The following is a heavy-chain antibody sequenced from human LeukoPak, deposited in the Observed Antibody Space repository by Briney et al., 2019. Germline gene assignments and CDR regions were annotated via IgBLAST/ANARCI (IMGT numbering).Heavy chain of an antibody. Sequence: PGGSLRLSCAASGFTFSSYGMHWVRQAPGKGLEWVAVISYDGSNKYYADSVKGRFTISRDNAKKSLYLQMNRLRAEDTAVYYCARAGMDVWGQGTTVTVSS. V-gene: IGHV3-30*03. CDR2: ISYDGSNK. J-gene: IGHJ6*02. CDR3: ARAGMDV. CDR1: GFTFSSYG.